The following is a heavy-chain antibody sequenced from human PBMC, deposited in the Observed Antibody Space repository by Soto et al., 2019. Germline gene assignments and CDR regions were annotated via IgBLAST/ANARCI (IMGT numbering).Heavy chain of an antibody. V-gene: IGHV4-4*02. J-gene: IGHJ4*02. CDR1: GGSMSSPNW. D-gene: IGHD3-10*01. CDR3: ATGSLYYYGSGGMWDS. CDR2: MHHSGVT. Sequence: QVRLQESGPGLVKPSGTLSLTCLVSGGSMSSPNWWSWVRQAPGKGLEWIAEMHHSGVTNYNPSLKSRVIISIDKSKNQFSLNLSSVTAADTAVYYCATGSLYYYGSGGMWDSWGRGALVTVSS.